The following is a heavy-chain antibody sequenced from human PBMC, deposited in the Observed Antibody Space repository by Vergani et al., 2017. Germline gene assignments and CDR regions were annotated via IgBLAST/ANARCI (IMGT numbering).Heavy chain of an antibody. V-gene: IGHV1-69*09. CDR3: AISRGSSSWYAAGY. CDR2: IIPILCIA. Sequence: QVQLVQSGAEVKKPGSSVKVSCKASGCTFSSYAISWVRQAPGQGLEWMGMIIPILCIANYAQKFQGRVTIPADKSTSTAYMELSSRRSEDTAVDYGAISRGSSSWYAAGYWGQGTLVTVSS. D-gene: IGHD6-13*01. J-gene: IGHJ4*02. CDR1: GCTFSSYA.